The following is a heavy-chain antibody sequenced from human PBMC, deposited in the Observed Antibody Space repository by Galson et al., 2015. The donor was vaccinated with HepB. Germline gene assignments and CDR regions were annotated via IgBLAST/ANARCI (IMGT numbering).Heavy chain of an antibody. Sequence: SVTVSCKASGSTFTGYYMHWVRQAPGQGLEWMGWINPNSGGTNYAQKFQGRVTMTRDTSISTAYMELSRLRSDDTAVYYCARWIQLWFYFDYWGQGTLVTVSS. D-gene: IGHD5-18*01. J-gene: IGHJ4*02. CDR3: ARWIQLWFYFDY. CDR1: GSTFTGYY. CDR2: INPNSGGT. V-gene: IGHV1-2*02.